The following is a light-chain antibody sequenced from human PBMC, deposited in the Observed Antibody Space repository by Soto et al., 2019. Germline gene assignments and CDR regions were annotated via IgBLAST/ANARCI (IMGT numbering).Light chain of an antibody. CDR1: SSNIGAGYD. J-gene: IGLJ2*01. V-gene: IGLV1-40*01. CDR3: QSYDSGLSVV. CDR2: GNS. Sequence: QSVLTQPPSVSGAPGQRVTISCTGSSSNIGAGYDVHWYQQLPGTAPKLLIYGNSNRPSGVPDRFSGSKSGTSASLAITGLQAEDGAAYYCQSYDSGLSVVFGGGTELTVL.